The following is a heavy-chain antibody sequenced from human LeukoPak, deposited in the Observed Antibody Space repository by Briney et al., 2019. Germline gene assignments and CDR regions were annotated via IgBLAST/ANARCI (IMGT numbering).Heavy chain of an antibody. V-gene: IGHV4-38-2*02. D-gene: IGHD3-22*01. J-gene: IGHJ4*02. CDR3: ARSSGYMSY. CDR1: GQSIFNGYY. Sequence: PSETLSLTCTVSGQSIFNGYYWGWIRQPPGKGLEWIGSIYHSGSTYYNPSLKSRVTISVDTSKNQFSLKLTSVTAADTAVYYCARSSGYMSYWGQGTLVTVSS. CDR2: IYHSGST.